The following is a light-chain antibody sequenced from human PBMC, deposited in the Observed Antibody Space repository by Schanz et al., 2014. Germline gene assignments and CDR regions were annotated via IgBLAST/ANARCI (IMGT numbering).Light chain of an antibody. Sequence: VMTQSPDSQAVSLGERATITCKSSQSVLSRSHGKNYLAWYQQKPGQPPRLLIYWASTRASGVPDRFSGSGSGTDFTLTITSLQPEDIATYYCQQYDEYTFGQGTKLEIK. J-gene: IGKJ2*01. CDR2: WAS. CDR1: QSVLSRSHGKNY. V-gene: IGKV4-1*01. CDR3: QQYDEYT.